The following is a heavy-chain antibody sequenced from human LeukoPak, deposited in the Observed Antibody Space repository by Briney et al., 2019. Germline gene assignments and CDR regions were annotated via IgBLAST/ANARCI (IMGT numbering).Heavy chain of an antibody. D-gene: IGHD2-2*01. J-gene: IGHJ6*03. CDR3: AKAPAAILGYYSYYMDV. CDR1: GFTFSNYA. CDR2: ISVTVSNT. Sequence: PGRSLRLXCAASGFTFSNYAARWVRHAPGKWREWVLTISVTVSNTSYAKSVKGRFTISRDNSKNTLLLQMNSLRADDTAVYYCAKAPAAILGYYSYYMDVWGKGTTVTVSS. V-gene: IGHV3-23*01.